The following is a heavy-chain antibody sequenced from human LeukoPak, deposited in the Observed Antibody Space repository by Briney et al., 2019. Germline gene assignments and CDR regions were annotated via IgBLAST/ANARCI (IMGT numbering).Heavy chain of an antibody. D-gene: IGHD1-26*01. V-gene: IGHV1-18*01. CDR2: ISAYNGNT. CDR1: GYTFTSYG. Sequence: ASVKVSRKASGYTFTSYGISWVRQAPGQGLEWMGWISAYNGNTNYAQKLQGRVTMTTDTSTSTAYMELRSRRSDDTAVFYCATSKGSRVGATMDYWGQGTLVTVSS. J-gene: IGHJ4*02. CDR3: ATSKGSRVGATMDY.